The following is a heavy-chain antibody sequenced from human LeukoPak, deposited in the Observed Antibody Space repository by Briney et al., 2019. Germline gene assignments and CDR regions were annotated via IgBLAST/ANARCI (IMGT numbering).Heavy chain of an antibody. J-gene: IGHJ4*02. CDR2: IYYSGST. V-gene: IGHV4-39*01. D-gene: IGHD4-17*01. CDR3: ARTTTVTTFDY. Sequence: SETLSLTCTVSGGPISSSSYYWGWIRRPPGKGLEWIGSIYYSGSTYYNPSLKSRVTISVDTSKNQFSLKLSSVTAADTAVYYCARTTTVTTFDYWGQGTLVTVSS. CDR1: GGPISSSSYY.